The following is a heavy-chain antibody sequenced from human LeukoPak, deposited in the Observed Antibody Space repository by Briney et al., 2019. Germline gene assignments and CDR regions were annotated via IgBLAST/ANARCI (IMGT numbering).Heavy chain of an antibody. V-gene: IGHV3-30-3*01. CDR1: GFTFSSSW. CDR3: AREEGSGWYSWFDP. J-gene: IGHJ5*02. D-gene: IGHD6-19*01. CDR2: ISYDGSNK. Sequence: GGSLRLSCAASGFTFSSSWMSWVRQAPGKGLEWVAVISYDGSNKYYADSVKGRFTISRDNSKNTLYLQMNSLRAEDTAVYYCAREEGSGWYSWFDPWGQGTLVTVSS.